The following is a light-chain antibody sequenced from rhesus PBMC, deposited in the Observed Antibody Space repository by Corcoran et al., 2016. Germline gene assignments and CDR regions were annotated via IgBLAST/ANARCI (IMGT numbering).Light chain of an antibody. CDR3: QQYNNWKS. Sequence: ETVVTQSPATLSLSPGERATLSCRARQSVCSNLAWYQQKPRQAPKLHIYDASSRATGIPDRFSGSGSGKEFTLTFRSLEPEDVGVYYCQQYNNWKSFGQGTKVEIK. V-gene: IGKV3-42*02. CDR1: QSVCSN. J-gene: IGKJ2*01. CDR2: DAS.